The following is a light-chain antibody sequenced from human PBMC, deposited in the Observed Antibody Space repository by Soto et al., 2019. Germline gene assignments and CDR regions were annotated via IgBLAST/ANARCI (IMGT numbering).Light chain of an antibody. V-gene: IGKV3-11*01. J-gene: IGKJ1*01. CDR1: QSVGYH. CDR3: QQSGDTPT. Sequence: EIVLTQSPATLSLSPGERATLSCRASQSVGYHLAWYQQKPGQAPRLLIYGVSNRATGIPDRFSGSGSGTDITLTISRLEPEDFAVYYCQQSGDTPTFGQGTKVDIK. CDR2: GVS.